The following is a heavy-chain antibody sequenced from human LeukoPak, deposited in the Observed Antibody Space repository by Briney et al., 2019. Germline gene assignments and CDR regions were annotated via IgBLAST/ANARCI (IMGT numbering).Heavy chain of an antibody. V-gene: IGHV3-73*01. D-gene: IGHD2-15*01. Sequence: PGGSLRLSCAASGFTFSGSAMRWARQASGKGLEWVGHIRSKTNNYATTYAASVKGRFTISRDDSKNTAYLQMNSLKTEDTAVYYCSRRGYDHWGQGILVTVTS. J-gene: IGHJ4*02. CDR2: IRSKTNNYAT. CDR1: GFTFSGSA. CDR3: SRRGYDH.